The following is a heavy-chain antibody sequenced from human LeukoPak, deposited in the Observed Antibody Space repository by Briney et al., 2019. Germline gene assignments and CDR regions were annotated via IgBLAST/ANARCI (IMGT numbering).Heavy chain of an antibody. J-gene: IGHJ4*02. CDR1: GFTLSSYA. V-gene: IGHV3-23*01. Sequence: GGSLRLSCAASGFTLSSYAMSWVRQAPGKGLEWVSAVSSGGDSTYYADSVKGRFSISRDHSKNTLYLHLNSLRAEDTAVYYCAKEATPENYWGQGTLVAVSS. CDR2: VSSGGDST. CDR3: AKEATPENY.